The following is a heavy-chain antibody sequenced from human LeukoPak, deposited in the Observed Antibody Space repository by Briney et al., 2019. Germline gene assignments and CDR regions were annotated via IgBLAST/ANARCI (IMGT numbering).Heavy chain of an antibody. CDR1: GGSISSYY. J-gene: IGHJ5*02. CDR3: AKDRGHYSDSTGYYHNWFDP. CDR2: IYYTGST. D-gene: IGHD3-22*01. Sequence: SETLSLTCTVSGGSISSYYWSWIRQPPGKGLERIGYIYYTGSTNYNPSLKSRVTISADMSKNQFSLKLTSVTAADTAVYYCAKDRGHYSDSTGYYHNWFDPWGQGTLVTVSS. V-gene: IGHV4-59*01.